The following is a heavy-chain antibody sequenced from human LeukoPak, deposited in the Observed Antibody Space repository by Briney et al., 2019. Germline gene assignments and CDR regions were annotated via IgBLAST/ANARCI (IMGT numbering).Heavy chain of an antibody. J-gene: IGHJ4*02. D-gene: IGHD3-9*01. CDR3: ARAYYDILTGYYLYFDY. Sequence: ASVKVSCKASGYTFTSYGISWVRQAPGQGLEWMGWISAYNGNTNYAQKLQGRVTMTTDTSTSTAYTELRSLRSDDTAVYYCARAYYDILTGYYLYFDYWGQGTLVTVSS. CDR2: ISAYNGNT. CDR1: GYTFTSYG. V-gene: IGHV1-18*04.